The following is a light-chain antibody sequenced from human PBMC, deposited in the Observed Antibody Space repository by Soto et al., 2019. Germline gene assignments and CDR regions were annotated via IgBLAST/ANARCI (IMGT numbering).Light chain of an antibody. V-gene: IGKV3-15*01. CDR1: QSVGSN. CDR3: QQYNNRWT. Sequence: EIVMTQSPAPLSVSPGERATLSCRARQSVGSNLAWYQQKPGQAPRLLIYGASTGAAGIPARFSGSGSGTEFTLTISSLQSEDFAVYFCQQYNNRWTFGPGTKVEIK. CDR2: GAS. J-gene: IGKJ1*01.